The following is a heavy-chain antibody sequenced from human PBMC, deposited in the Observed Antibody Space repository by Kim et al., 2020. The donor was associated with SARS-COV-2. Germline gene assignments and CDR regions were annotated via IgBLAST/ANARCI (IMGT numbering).Heavy chain of an antibody. Sequence: GGSLRLSCAASGFTFSNSGMHWVRQAPGKGLEWVAVIWYDGTKKYYADSVKGRFTISRDNSKNTLYLQMNSLRAEDTAVYYCAGAGTTSWFDPWGQGTLVTVSS. D-gene: IGHD1-1*01. CDR3: AGAGTTSWFDP. CDR1: GFTFSNSG. V-gene: IGHV3-33*01. CDR2: IWYDGTKK. J-gene: IGHJ5*02.